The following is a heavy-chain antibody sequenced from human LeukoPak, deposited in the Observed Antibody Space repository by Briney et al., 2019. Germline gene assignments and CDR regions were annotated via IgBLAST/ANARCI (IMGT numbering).Heavy chain of an antibody. CDR1: GYSFTSYW. Sequence: PGESLRISCKGSGYSFTSYWISWVRQMPGKGLEWMGRIDPSDSYTNYSPSFQGHVTIPADKSISTAYLQWSSLKASDTAMYYCARHDEFEPGSRDVWFDPWGQGTLVTVSS. CDR3: ARHDEFEPGSRDVWFDP. D-gene: IGHD6-13*01. CDR2: IDPSDSYT. J-gene: IGHJ5*02. V-gene: IGHV5-10-1*01.